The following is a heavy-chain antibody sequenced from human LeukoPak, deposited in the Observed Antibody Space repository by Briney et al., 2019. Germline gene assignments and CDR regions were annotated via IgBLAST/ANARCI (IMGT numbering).Heavy chain of an antibody. Sequence: SVKVSCKASGGTFSSYAISWVRQAPGQGLEWMGGIIPIFGTTNYAQKFQDRVTITADKSTSTAYMELSSLRSEDTAVYYCARTPVDTAMVQWGDAFDIWGQGTMVTVSS. J-gene: IGHJ3*02. CDR3: ARTPVDTAMVQWGDAFDI. CDR2: IIPIFGTT. V-gene: IGHV1-69*06. D-gene: IGHD5-18*01. CDR1: GGTFSSYA.